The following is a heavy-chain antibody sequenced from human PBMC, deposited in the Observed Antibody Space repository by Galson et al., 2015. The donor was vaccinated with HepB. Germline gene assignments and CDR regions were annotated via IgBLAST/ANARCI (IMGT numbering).Heavy chain of an antibody. CDR2: IDWDDDK. CDR3: TRIVFPPLGRDGSASPYYFDY. J-gene: IGHJ4*02. Sequence: PALVKPTQTLTLTCTFSGFSLTTTGMSVSWIRQPPGKALEWLARIDWDDDKYYTPSLKTRLTISKDTSRNQVVLRMTNIDPVDTATYYCTRIVFPPLGRDGSASPYYFDYWGQGIRVIVSS. V-gene: IGHV2-70*11. CDR1: GFSLTTTGMS. D-gene: IGHD7-27*01.